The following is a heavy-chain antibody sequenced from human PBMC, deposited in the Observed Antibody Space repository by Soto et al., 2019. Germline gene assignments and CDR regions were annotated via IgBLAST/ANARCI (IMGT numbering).Heavy chain of an antibody. CDR1: GGTFSSYA. CDR3: ATNLWSDYGDYGSAAFDI. Sequence: GASVKVSCKASGGTFSSYAISWVRQAPGQGLEWMGGIIPIFGTANYAQKFQGRVTITADESTSTAYMELRSLRSEDTAVYYCATNLWSDYGDYGSAAFDIWGQGTMVTVSS. J-gene: IGHJ3*02. CDR2: IIPIFGTA. V-gene: IGHV1-69*13. D-gene: IGHD4-17*01.